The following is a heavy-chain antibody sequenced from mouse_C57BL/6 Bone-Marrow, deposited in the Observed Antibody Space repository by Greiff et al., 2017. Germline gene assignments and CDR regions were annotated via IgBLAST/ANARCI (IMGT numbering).Heavy chain of an antibody. V-gene: IGHV14-2*01. D-gene: IGHD1-1*01. Sequence: VQLQQSGAELVKPGASVKLSCTASGFNIKDYYMHWVKQRTEQGLEWIGRIDPEAGETKYAPKFPGKATITADTSSNTAYLQLSSLTSEDTAVYYCASFYYGSSPFAYWGQGTLVTVSA. CDR1: GFNIKDYY. J-gene: IGHJ3*01. CDR2: IDPEAGET. CDR3: ASFYYGSSPFAY.